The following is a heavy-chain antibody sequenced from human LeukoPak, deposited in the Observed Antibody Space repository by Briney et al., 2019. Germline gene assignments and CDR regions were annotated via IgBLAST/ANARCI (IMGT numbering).Heavy chain of an antibody. V-gene: IGHV1-2*02. CDR3: IRGPGHYFDY. CDR2: INPSSGAT. CDR1: GYTFNYYY. D-gene: IGHD3-10*01. J-gene: IGHJ4*02. Sequence: RASVKVSCKASGYTFNYYYMHWARQAPGQGLEWMGWINPSSGATNYAQKFQGRVTMTRDTSVSTAYMELTRLRSDDSAVFYCIRGPGHYFDYWGQGAVVTVPS.